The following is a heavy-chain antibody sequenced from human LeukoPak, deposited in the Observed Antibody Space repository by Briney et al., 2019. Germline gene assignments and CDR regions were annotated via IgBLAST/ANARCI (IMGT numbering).Heavy chain of an antibody. CDR1: GGSISSSSYY. V-gene: IGHV4-39*07. CDR2: IYYSGST. Sequence: PSETLSLTCTVSGGSISSSSYYWGWIRQPPGKGLEWIGSIYYSGSTNYNPSLKSRVTISVDTSKNQFSLKLSSVTAADTAVYYCARVPKVLWFGEPYHDAFDIWGQGTMVTVSS. CDR3: ARVPKVLWFGEPYHDAFDI. J-gene: IGHJ3*02. D-gene: IGHD3-10*01.